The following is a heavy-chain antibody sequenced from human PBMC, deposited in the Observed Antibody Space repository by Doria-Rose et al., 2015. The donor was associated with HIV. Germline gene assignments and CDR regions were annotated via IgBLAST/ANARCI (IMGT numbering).Heavy chain of an antibody. D-gene: IGHD6-13*01. CDR2: IFSDDEG. V-gene: IGHV2-26*01. CDR3: ARIKSSRWYHKYYFDF. CDR1: GVSLSSPGMG. J-gene: IGHJ4*02. Sequence: SGPVLVKPTETLTLTCTVSGVSLSSPGMGVSWIRQPPGKALEWLANIFSDDEGSYKPSLKSRLTISRGTSKSQVFLTMTDMDPVGTATYYCARIKSSRWYHKYYFDFWGQGTLVIVSA.